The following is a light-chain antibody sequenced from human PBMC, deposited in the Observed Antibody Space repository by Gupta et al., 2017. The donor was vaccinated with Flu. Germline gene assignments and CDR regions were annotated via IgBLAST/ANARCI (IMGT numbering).Light chain of an antibody. V-gene: IGKV1-5*03. J-gene: IGKJ2*01. Sequence: DIQMTQPPSNLPASVGDRVTITCRASQSIGGWLAWYQQKPGRAPKLLIYQASRLESGVPSRFSGSESGTEFTLTISSLQPDDFATYYCQQYDTYSYSFGQGTKLEI. CDR2: QAS. CDR1: QSIGGW. CDR3: QQYDTYSYS.